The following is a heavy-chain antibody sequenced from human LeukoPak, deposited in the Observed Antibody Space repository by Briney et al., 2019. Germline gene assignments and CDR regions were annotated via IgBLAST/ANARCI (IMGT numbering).Heavy chain of an antibody. CDR1: GDSISSYY. D-gene: IGHD3/OR15-3a*01. V-gene: IGHV4-59*01. CDR3: ATDRTGDNWFDP. Sequence: SETLSLTCTVSGDSISSYYWSWNRQPPGKGLEWIGYVYYSGSTNYNPSLKSRVTMSVDTSKNQFSLRLSSVTAADTAVYYCATDRTGDNWFDPWGQGTLVTVSS. J-gene: IGHJ5*02. CDR2: VYYSGST.